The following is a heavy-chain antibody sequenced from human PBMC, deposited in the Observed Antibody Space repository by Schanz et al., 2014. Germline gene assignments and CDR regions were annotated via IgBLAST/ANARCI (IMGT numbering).Heavy chain of an antibody. CDR1: GFTFGSYA. Sequence: VQLVESGGGVVQPGRSLRLSCAASGFTFGSYAMNWVRQAPGKGLEWVSVISDSGGSTYYADSVKGRFTISRDNSKTTQYLQMNSLRAEDTAVYYCAKRVVVVGKIYYFDYWGQGTLVTVSS. D-gene: IGHD2-15*01. CDR2: ISDSGGST. CDR3: AKRVVVVGKIYYFDY. V-gene: IGHV3-23*04. J-gene: IGHJ4*02.